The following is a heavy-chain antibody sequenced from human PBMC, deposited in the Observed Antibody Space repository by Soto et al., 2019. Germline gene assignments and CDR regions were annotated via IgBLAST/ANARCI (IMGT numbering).Heavy chain of an antibody. D-gene: IGHD2-15*01. V-gene: IGHV3-53*05. J-gene: IGHJ4*02. CDR2: IYSHGDT. CDR3: ARKTDSGGNGGF. CDR1: GFTVSNNY. Sequence: EVRLVETGGDLIQPGGSRRLSCAVSGFTVSNNYMYCVRPPPGKGLEWVSLIYSHGDTRYADSVRGRFTVSRDNSKNTLYLQMNSLRSEDTAVYYCARKTDSGGNGGFWGQGTRVPVS.